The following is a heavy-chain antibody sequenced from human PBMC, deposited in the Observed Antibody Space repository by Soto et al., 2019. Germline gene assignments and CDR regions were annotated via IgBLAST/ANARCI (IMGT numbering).Heavy chain of an antibody. CDR2: INHSGVT. V-gene: IGHV4-34*01. Sequence: PSEPLSVTCAVYGGSFSGYYWSWIRQPAGKGLELIGEINHSGVTNYKPSLKRRVTISVDTSKNQFSLKLSSVTAADTAVDYCARVAANRGMDVWGQGTTVTVSS. J-gene: IGHJ6*02. CDR3: ARVAANRGMDV. CDR1: GGSFSGYY.